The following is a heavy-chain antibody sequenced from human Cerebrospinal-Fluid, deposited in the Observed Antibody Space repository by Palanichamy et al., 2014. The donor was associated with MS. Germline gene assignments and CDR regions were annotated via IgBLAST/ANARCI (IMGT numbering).Heavy chain of an antibody. CDR2: IYYSGST. D-gene: IGHD6-19*01. V-gene: IGHV4-59*01. CDR3: ARVRSGWYYFDY. CDR1: GGSISSYY. Sequence: VQLQESGPGLVKPPETLSLTCTVSGGSISSYYWSWIRQPPGKGLEWIGYIYYSGSTNYNPSLKSRVTISVDTSKNQFSLKLSSVTAADTAFYYCARVRSGWYYFDYWGQGTLLTVSS. J-gene: IGHJ4*02.